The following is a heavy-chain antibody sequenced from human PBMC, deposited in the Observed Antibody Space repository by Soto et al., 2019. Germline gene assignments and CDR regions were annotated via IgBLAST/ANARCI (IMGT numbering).Heavy chain of an antibody. CDR2: IYYSGST. Sequence: PSETLSLTCTVSGGSISSYYWSWIRQPPGKGLEWIGYIYYSGSTNYNPSPKSRVTLSVDTSKNHFSLKLTSVTAADTAAYYCARRYGGNFDYWGQGTLVTVSS. J-gene: IGHJ4*02. V-gene: IGHV4-59*01. D-gene: IGHD1-26*01. CDR3: ARRYGGNFDY. CDR1: GGSISSYY.